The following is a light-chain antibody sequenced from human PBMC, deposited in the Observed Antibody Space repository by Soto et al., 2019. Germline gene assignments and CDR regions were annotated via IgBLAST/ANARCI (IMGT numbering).Light chain of an antibody. Sequence: EIVMTQSPATLSVSPGEGATLSCRASQPVRSNFAWYQQKPGQAPTLVIYRASTRATGIPARFSGSGSGTEFTLTISSLQSEDFAVYYCQQYNNWPYTFGQGTKLEIK. CDR1: QPVRSN. CDR3: QQYNNWPYT. V-gene: IGKV3-15*01. CDR2: RAS. J-gene: IGKJ2*01.